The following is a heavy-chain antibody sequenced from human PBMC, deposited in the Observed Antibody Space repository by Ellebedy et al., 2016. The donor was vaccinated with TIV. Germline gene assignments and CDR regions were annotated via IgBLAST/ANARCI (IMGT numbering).Heavy chain of an antibody. CDR1: GYTFTNYD. J-gene: IGHJ4*02. Sequence: ASVKVSXXASGYTFTNYDINWVRQAAGLGLEWMTWMNTENGKTGFAQKFQGRVTMTRDTSTSTVYMELSSLRSEDTAVYYCAHGSGSYQPIGYWGQGTLVTVSS. CDR3: AHGSGSYQPIGY. V-gene: IGHV1-8*01. D-gene: IGHD3-10*01. CDR2: MNTENGKT.